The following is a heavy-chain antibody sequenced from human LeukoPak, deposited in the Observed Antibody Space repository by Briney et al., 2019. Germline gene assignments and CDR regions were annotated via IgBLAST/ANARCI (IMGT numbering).Heavy chain of an antibody. V-gene: IGHV3-21*01. J-gene: IGHJ4*02. CDR2: ISSRSSYI. D-gene: IGHD6-19*01. CDR1: AFTFSSYS. Sequence: PGGSLGLSCAAYAFTFSSYSMNSVRQAPGKGLELDSSISSRSSYIYYADSVKGRFTTSRHNAKHSLYLQMNSLRAEDTAVYYCARDDIAVARTALGSWGQGTLVTASS. CDR3: ARDDIAVARTALGS.